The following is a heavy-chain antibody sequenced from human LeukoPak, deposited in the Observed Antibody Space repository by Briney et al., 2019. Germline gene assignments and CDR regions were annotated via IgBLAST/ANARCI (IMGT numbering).Heavy chain of an antibody. Sequence: VAAVKVSCKASGYTFINYGISWVRQAPGQGLEWMGWISGYNGNTKYAEKLQGRVTMTTDTSTSTAYMELRSLRSDDTAMYYCARDDRRIVVITMSDAFDIWGQGTRVTVSS. D-gene: IGHD3-22*01. CDR2: ISGYNGNT. CDR1: GYTFINYG. CDR3: ARDDRRIVVITMSDAFDI. V-gene: IGHV1-18*01. J-gene: IGHJ3*02.